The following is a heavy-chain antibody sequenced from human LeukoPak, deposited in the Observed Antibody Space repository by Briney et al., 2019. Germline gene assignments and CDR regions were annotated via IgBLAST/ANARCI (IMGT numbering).Heavy chain of an antibody. D-gene: IGHD3-3*01. Sequence: NPSQTLSLTCTVSGGSISSGGYYWSWIRQHPGKGLEWIGYIYYSGSTYYNPSLKSRVTISVDTSKNQFSLKLSSVTAADTAVYYCARGDFWSGYLRYWGQGTLVTVSS. CDR3: ARGDFWSGYLRY. CDR1: GGSISSGGYY. J-gene: IGHJ4*02. V-gene: IGHV4-31*03. CDR2: IYYSGST.